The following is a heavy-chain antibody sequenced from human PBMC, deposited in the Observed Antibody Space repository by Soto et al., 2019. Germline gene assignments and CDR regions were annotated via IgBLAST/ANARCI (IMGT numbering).Heavy chain of an antibody. Sequence: QVQLVQSGAEVKKPGASVKVSCKASGYTFSSYDINWVRQAAGQGLEWMGWMNPNSGNTGYAQKFQGRVTMTRNTSIRTPYMEMSSLRSEATAIYYCARAVRCSSTSCYYYYMDVWGKGTTVTVSS. CDR3: ARAVRCSSTSCYYYYMDV. J-gene: IGHJ6*03. V-gene: IGHV1-8*01. CDR2: MNPNSGNT. D-gene: IGHD2-2*01. CDR1: GYTFSSYD.